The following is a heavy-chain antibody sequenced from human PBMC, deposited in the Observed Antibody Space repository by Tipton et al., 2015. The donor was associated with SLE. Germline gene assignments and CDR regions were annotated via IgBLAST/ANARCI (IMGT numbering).Heavy chain of an antibody. V-gene: IGHV4-38-2*02. Sequence: TLSLTCTVSGFYITSGFNWGWIRQPPGKGLEWIGIIYHTGTTKYSPSLQRRVAISVDTSRNQFSLKLNSLTAADTAVYYCARRTSPYNSSWHDAFDIWGQGTLVTVSS. D-gene: IGHD6-13*01. CDR2: IYHTGTT. J-gene: IGHJ3*02. CDR1: GFYITSGFN. CDR3: ARRTSPYNSSWHDAFDI.